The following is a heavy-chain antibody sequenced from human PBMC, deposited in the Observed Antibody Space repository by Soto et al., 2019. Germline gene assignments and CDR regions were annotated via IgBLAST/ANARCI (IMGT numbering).Heavy chain of an antibody. CDR1: GDSIMRDSYY. CDR3: ARGFYSGKFYAFEP. Sequence: QVQLQESGPGLVKPSQTLSLTCTVSGDSIMRDSYYWNWIRQHPGKGLEWIGYIYYSGTTPYNPSLKNRFTSLPDTSKHQFSPLLSSLTAAYTALYYCARGFYSGKFYAFEPWVQGTPGTVSS. D-gene: IGHD1-26*01. CDR2: IYYSGTT. V-gene: IGHV4-31*03. J-gene: IGHJ4*02.